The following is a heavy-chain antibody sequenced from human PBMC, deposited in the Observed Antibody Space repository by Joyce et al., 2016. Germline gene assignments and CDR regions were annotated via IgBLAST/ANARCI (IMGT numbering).Heavy chain of an antibody. Sequence: QVQLQQWGAGLLKPSETLSLTCGVNGGPFRGFLWTWVRQPPGEGLQWIGDVNTSGATNYNQSLKSRVTISVDTSKNQFSLTLTSITAADTAMYYCARSQWLAPLMYWGQGSLVAVSS. CDR1: GGPFRGFL. V-gene: IGHV4-34*02. CDR3: ARSQWLAPLMY. CDR2: VNTSGAT. D-gene: IGHD6-19*01. J-gene: IGHJ4*02.